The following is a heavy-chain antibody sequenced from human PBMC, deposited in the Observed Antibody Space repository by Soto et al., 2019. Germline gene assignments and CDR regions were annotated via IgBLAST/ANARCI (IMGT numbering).Heavy chain of an antibody. J-gene: IGHJ3*02. CDR1: CVSIGSHF. Sequence: SSETLSLTCSVSCVSIGSHFWSWIRQAPGKGPELVGYIYHTVNTNYNPALKSRVTISMDTSKNQLSLQLTSVTAADTAVYYCARLQYTVVTALDIWGQGTMVTVSS. CDR3: ARLQYTVVTALDI. CDR2: IYHTVNT. D-gene: IGHD2-15*01. V-gene: IGHV4-59*11.